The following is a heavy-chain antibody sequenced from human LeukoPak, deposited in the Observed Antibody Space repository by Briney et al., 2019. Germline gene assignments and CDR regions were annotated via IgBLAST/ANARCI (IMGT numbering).Heavy chain of an antibody. V-gene: IGHV5-51*01. CDR3: ARIPSFDFWSGSLFYYFDY. CDR2: IYPGDSDF. D-gene: IGHD3-3*01. Sequence: GESLKISCQAFGYSFTSYWIGWVRQMPGKGLECMGIIYPGDSDFRYSPSFQGQVTISADKSISTAYLQWSSLKASDTAMYYCARIPSFDFWSGSLFYYFDYWGQGTLVTVSS. J-gene: IGHJ4*02. CDR1: GYSFTSYW.